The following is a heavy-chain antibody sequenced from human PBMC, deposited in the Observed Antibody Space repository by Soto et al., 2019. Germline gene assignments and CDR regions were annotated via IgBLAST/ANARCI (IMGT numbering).Heavy chain of an antibody. CDR3: ARSEDINYDYYMEV. CDR1: GGSISSGGYY. Sequence: QVQLQESGPGLVKPSQTLSLTCTVSGGSISSGGYYWIWIGQHPGKGLEWIGYIYYSGSTYYHPSLKSRISKAIYTSKNQFSLKLSSVPAADTAVYFCARSEDINYDYYMEVWGKGTTVTVSS. V-gene: IGHV4-31*03. CDR2: IYYSGST. J-gene: IGHJ6*03. D-gene: IGHD2-15*01.